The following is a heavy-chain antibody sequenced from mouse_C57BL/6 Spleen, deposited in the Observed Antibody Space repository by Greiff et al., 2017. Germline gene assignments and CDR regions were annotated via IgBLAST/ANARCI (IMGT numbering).Heavy chain of an antibody. Sequence: VQLVESGAELVKPGASVKISCKASGYAFSSYWMNWVKQRPGKGLEWIGQIYPGDGDTNYNGKFKGKATLTADKSSSTAYMQLSSLTSEDSAVYFCARTYDGYFWFAYWGQGTLVTVSA. V-gene: IGHV1-80*01. CDR2: IYPGDGDT. D-gene: IGHD2-3*01. J-gene: IGHJ3*01. CDR3: ARTYDGYFWFAY. CDR1: GYAFSSYW.